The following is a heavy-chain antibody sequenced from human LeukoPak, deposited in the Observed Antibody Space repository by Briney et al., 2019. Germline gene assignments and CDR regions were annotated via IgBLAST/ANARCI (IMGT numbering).Heavy chain of an antibody. V-gene: IGHV1-58*02. CDR1: GFTFTNSA. CDR2: IVVGSGNT. D-gene: IGHD3-10*01. Sequence: SVKVSCKASGFTFTNSAMQWVRQARGQRLEWIGWIVVGSGNTHYAQKFQERVTITRDMSTNTAYTELSSLTSEDTAVYYCAAGGSWFDPWGQGTLVTVSS. J-gene: IGHJ5*02. CDR3: AAGGSWFDP.